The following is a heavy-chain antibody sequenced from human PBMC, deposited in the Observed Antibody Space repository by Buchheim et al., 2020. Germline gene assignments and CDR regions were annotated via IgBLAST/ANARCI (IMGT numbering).Heavy chain of an antibody. D-gene: IGHD6-13*01. CDR2: ISSSGTNM. CDR3: ARLRRTSWHYFDH. CDR1: GFSFSDCY. J-gene: IGHJ4*02. V-gene: IGHV3-11*01. Sequence: QVQLEESGGGLVKPGGSLRLSCAASGFSFSDCYMSWVRQAPGKGLEWISYISSSGTNMYYADSVKGRFIISRDNAKNPLYLQMNSLRVEDTAVYYCARLRRTSWHYFDHWGQGTL.